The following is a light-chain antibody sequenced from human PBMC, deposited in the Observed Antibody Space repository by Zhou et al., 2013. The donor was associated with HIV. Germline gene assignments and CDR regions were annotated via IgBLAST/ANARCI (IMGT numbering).Light chain of an antibody. Sequence: DIQMTQIPSSLSASVGDSVNITCRASQNVATYLNWYQQKPGKAPNLLIYHVSSLENGVPSRFSGSGGGTEFTLTIDNIQSEDFATYSCQQSYSSHTFGPGTTLDVK. CDR2: HVS. CDR1: QNVATY. J-gene: IGKJ3*01. V-gene: IGKV1-39*01. CDR3: QQSYSSHT.